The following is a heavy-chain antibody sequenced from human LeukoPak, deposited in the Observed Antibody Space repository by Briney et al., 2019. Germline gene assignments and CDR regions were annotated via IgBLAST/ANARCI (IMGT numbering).Heavy chain of an antibody. J-gene: IGHJ4*02. CDR1: GFPFSSYG. D-gene: IGHD2-2*01. CDR3: AKDRNIVIIPAAIEGFDY. V-gene: IGHV3-33*06. Sequence: SGGSLRLSCAASGFPFSSYGMHWVRQAPGKGMKWVAVIWNDGSKKLYADSVKGRFTVSRDNHKNVVFLQMNTLRVDDTAVYYCAKDRNIVIIPAAIEGFDYWGLGTLVTVAS. CDR2: IWNDGSKK.